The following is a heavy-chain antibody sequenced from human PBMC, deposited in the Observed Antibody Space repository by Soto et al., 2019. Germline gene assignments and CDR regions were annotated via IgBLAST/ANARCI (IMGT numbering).Heavy chain of an antibody. J-gene: IGHJ4*02. CDR3: ARSSGWYFDY. CDR2: IYYSGST. D-gene: IGHD6-19*01. CDR1: GGSISSYY. Sequence: SETLSLTXTVSGGSISSYYWSWIRQPPGKGLEWIGYIYYSGSTNYNPSLKSRVTISVDTSKNQCSLKLSSVTAADTAVYYCARSSGWYFDYWGQGTLVTVSS. V-gene: IGHV4-59*01.